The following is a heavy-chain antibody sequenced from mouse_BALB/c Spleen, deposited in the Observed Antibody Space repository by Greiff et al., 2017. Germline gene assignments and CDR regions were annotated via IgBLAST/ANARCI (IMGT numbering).Heavy chain of an antibody. V-gene: IGHV5-6-5*01. CDR2: ISSGGST. CDR1: GFTFSSYA. CDR3: ARGQGGNFSWFAY. Sequence: EVMLVESGGGLVKPGGSLKLSCAASGFTFSSYAMSWVRQTPEKRLEWVASISSGGSTYYPDSVKGRFTISRDNARNILYLQMSSLRSEDTAMYYCARGQGGNFSWFAYWGQGTLVTVSA. D-gene: IGHD2-1*01. J-gene: IGHJ3*01.